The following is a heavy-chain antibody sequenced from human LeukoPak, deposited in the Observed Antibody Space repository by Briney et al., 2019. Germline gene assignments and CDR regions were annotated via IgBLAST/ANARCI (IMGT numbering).Heavy chain of an antibody. Sequence: PSETLSLTCTVSGGSISSYYWSWIRQPAGKGLDWIGRVYTSGSTNYNPSLKSRVTISVDKSKNQFSLKLSSVTAADTAVYYCARDQTVTTRVYYYYYMDVWGKGTTVTVSS. CDR1: GGSISSYY. CDR3: ARDQTVTTRVYYYYYMDV. J-gene: IGHJ6*03. V-gene: IGHV4-4*07. D-gene: IGHD4-17*01. CDR2: VYTSGST.